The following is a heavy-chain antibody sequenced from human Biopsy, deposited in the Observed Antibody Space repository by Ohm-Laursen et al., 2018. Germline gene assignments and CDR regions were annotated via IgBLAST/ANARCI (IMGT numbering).Heavy chain of an antibody. CDR1: GGTFSNYA. CDR3: ASSSYCGRTTCYQNYGMDV. J-gene: IGHJ6*01. D-gene: IGHD2-2*01. CDR2: IIPVSDTA. Sequence: GSSVKVSCKASGGTFSNYAISWVRQAPGQGLEWLRGIIPVSDTANYAQKFQGRVTITADKPTSTAYMELSSLRSEDTALYYCASSSYCGRTTCYQNYGMDVWGQGTTVTVSS. V-gene: IGHV1-69*06.